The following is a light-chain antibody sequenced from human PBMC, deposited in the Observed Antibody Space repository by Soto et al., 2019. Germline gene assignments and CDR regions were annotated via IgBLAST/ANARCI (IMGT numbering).Light chain of an antibody. CDR1: SSNIGAGYD. J-gene: IGLJ2*01. Sequence: QSVLTQPPSVSGAPGQRVTISCTGSSSNIGAGYDVHWYQQLPGTAPKLLIYGNSNRPSGVPVRFYGSKSGTSASLAITGLQAEDEADYYCQSYDSSLSVVFGGGTKLTVL. V-gene: IGLV1-40*01. CDR2: GNS. CDR3: QSYDSSLSVV.